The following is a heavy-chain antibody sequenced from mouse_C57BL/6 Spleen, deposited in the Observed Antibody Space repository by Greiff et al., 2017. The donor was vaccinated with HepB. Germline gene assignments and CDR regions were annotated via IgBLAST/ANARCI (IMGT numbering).Heavy chain of an antibody. CDR1: GYTFTSYW. CDR2: INPSNGGT. CDR3: ARRTTVAAGGFAY. Sequence: VQLQQSGTELVKPGASVKLSCKASGYTFTSYWMHWVKQRPGQGLEWIGNINPSNGGTNYHEKFKSKATLTADKSSSTAYMQLSSLTSEDSAVYYCARRTTVAAGGFAYWGQGTLVTVSA. J-gene: IGHJ3*01. D-gene: IGHD1-1*01. V-gene: IGHV1-53*01.